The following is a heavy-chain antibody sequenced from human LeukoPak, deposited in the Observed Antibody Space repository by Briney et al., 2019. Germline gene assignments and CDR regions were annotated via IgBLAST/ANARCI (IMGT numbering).Heavy chain of an antibody. D-gene: IGHD4-23*01. J-gene: IGHJ4*02. Sequence: SETLSLTCTVSGGSISSYYWSWIRQPPGKGLEWIGYIYYSGSTNYNPSLKSRVTISVDTSKNQFSLKLSSVTAADTAVYYCARRLRWYPSPFDYWGQGTLVTVSS. CDR1: GGSISSYY. CDR2: IYYSGST. CDR3: ARRLRWYPSPFDY. V-gene: IGHV4-59*01.